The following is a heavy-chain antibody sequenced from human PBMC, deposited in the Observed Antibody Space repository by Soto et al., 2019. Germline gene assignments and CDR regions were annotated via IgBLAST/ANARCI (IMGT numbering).Heavy chain of an antibody. CDR2: IYHSGST. J-gene: IGHJ6*03. D-gene: IGHD3-16*01. CDR1: SGSISSSNW. V-gene: IGHV4-4*02. CDR3: ARATSTVGYYYYYYMDV. Sequence: QVQLQESGPGLVKPSGTLSLTCAVSSGSISSSNWWSWVRQPPGKGLEWIGEIYHSGSTNYNPSLKSRVTISVDKSKNQFSLKLSSVTAADTAVYYCARATSTVGYYYYYYMDVWGKGTTVTVSS.